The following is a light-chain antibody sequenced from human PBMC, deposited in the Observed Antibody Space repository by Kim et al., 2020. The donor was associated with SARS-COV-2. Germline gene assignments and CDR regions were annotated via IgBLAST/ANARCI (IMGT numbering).Light chain of an antibody. J-gene: IGKJ1*01. V-gene: IGKV3-15*01. CDR1: QSVSSN. Sequence: EIVMTQSPATLSVSPGERATLSCRAGQSVSSNLVWYQQKPGQAPRLLIYGASTRATGIPARFSGSGSGTEFTLTISSLQSEDFAVYYCQQYNNWPPWTFGQGTKVDIK. CDR3: QQYNNWPPWT. CDR2: GAS.